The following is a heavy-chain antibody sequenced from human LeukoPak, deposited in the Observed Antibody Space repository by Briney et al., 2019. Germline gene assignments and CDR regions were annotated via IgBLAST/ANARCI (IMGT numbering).Heavy chain of an antibody. CDR2: TYETGNI. CDR1: GGSISGHY. D-gene: IGHD6-19*01. V-gene: IGHV4-59*11. J-gene: IGHJ4*02. Sequence: SETLSLTCTVSGGSISGHYWSWIRQPPGKGLEWIGYTYETGNINYNPSLKSRVTISVDTSKNQFSLHLSSVTAADTAVYYCAREVLRSGWYGGAIDYWGQGTLVTVST. CDR3: AREVLRSGWYGGAIDY.